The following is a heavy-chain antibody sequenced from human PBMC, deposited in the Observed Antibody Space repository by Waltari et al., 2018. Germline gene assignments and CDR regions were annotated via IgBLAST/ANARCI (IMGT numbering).Heavy chain of an antibody. CDR3: ARDLAAAGPKGGYWFDP. V-gene: IGHV3-7*01. J-gene: IGHJ5*02. D-gene: IGHD6-13*01. CDR1: GFTFSSYW. Sequence: EVQLVESGGGLVQPGGSLRLSCAASGFTFSSYWMSWVRQAPGKGLEWVANIKQDGSEKYYVDSVKGRFTISRDNAKNSLYLQMNSLRAEDTAVYYCARDLAAAGPKGGYWFDPWGQGTLVTVSS. CDR2: IKQDGSEK.